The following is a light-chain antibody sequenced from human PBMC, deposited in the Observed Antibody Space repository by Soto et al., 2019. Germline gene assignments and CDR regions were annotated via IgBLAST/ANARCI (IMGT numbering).Light chain of an antibody. Sequence: QSVLTQPPSVSAAPGQKVSISCSGSGSNIGNNHVSWYQHLPGTAPKILIFDTDKRPSGIPDRFSGSKSGASATLAITGLQTGDEADYYCGTWDSSLSAGVFGGGTKLTVL. V-gene: IGLV1-51*01. CDR3: GTWDSSLSAGV. CDR1: GSNIGNNH. CDR2: DTD. J-gene: IGLJ2*01.